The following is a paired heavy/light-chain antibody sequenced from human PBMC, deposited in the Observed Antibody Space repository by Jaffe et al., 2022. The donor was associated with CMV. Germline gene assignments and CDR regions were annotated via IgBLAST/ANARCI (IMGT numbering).Light chain of an antibody. CDR2: GAS. J-gene: IGKJ3*01. V-gene: IGKV3-20*01. CDR1: QSVNRNY. CDR3: QQYAGSPT. Sequence: EIVLTQSPGTLSLSPGERATLSCRASQSVNRNYLAWYQQKPGQSPRLLIYGASSRAPGIPDRFSGSGSATDFTLTISRLEPEDFVVYYCQQYAGSPTFGPGTKVDIK.
Heavy chain of an antibody. Sequence: QVQLQESGPGLVRPSETLSLTCTVSGGSVSSSSYYWAWIRQPPGKGLEWIGSIYYTGSTKYSPSLKSRVTISVDTSRHQFSLRLTSVTAADTAVYYCARGYYHDIDDFTYWAPGEWGHGRLVTVSS. CDR2: IYYTGST. V-gene: IGHV4-61*01. D-gene: IGHD3-22*01. CDR3: ARGYYHDIDDFTYWAPGE. J-gene: IGHJ4*01. CDR1: GGSVSSSSYY.